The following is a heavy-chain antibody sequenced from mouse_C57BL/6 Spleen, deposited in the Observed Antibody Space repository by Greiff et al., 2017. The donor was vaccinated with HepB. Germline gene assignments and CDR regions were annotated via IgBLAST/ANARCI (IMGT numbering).Heavy chain of an antibody. J-gene: IGHJ2*01. CDR1: GYAFSSYW. CDR2: IYPGDGDT. V-gene: IGHV1-80*01. Sequence: VKLMESGAELVKPGASVKISCKASGYAFSSYWMNWVKQRPGKGLEWIGQIYPGDGDTNYNGKFKGKATLTADKSSSTAYMQLSSLTSEDSAVYFCARSYYGSSRFDYWGQGTTLTVSS. CDR3: ARSYYGSSRFDY. D-gene: IGHD1-1*01.